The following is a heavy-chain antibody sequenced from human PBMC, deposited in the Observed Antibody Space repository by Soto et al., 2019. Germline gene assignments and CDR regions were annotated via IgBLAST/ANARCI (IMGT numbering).Heavy chain of an antibody. CDR3: ERWNRLLLWLFDY. J-gene: IGHJ4*02. V-gene: IGHV6-1*01. Sequence: SHSLSLTCAISGDSVSSNSAACNWIRQSPSRGLEWLGRTYYRSKWYNDYAVSVKSRITINPDTSKNQFSLQLNSVTPEDTAVYYCERWNRLLLWLFDYWGQGTLVTVSS. CDR2: TYYRSKWYN. CDR1: GDSVSSNSAA. D-gene: IGHD2-2*01.